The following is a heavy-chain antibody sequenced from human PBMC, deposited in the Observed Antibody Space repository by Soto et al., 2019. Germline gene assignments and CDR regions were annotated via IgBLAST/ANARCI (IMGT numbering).Heavy chain of an antibody. V-gene: IGHV1-69*01. CDR1: GDTFKNCV. D-gene: IGHD7-27*01. CDR2: IIPLFVTT. CDR3: AAELGFGKSAVV. J-gene: IGHJ6*02. Sequence: QVQVVQSGVEVRRPGSSVKVSCTASGDTFKNCVISWVRQAPGQGLEWMGGIIPLFVTTDFAQRFQGRLTITTDESTTTADIELSTLRSEDTATYYCAAELGFGKSAVVGGQGTTVIVSS.